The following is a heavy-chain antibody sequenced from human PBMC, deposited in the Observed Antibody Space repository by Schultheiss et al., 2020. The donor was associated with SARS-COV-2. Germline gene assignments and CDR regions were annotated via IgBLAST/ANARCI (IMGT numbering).Heavy chain of an antibody. CDR2: ISGSGGST. CDR3: AKAYYDIRPFDY. V-gene: IGHV3-23*01. D-gene: IGHD3-9*01. J-gene: IGHJ4*02. Sequence: GESLKISCAASGFTFSSYAMSWVRQAPGKGLEWVSAISGSGGSTYYADSVKGRFTISRDNSKNTLYLQMNSLRAEDTAVYYCAKAYYDIRPFDYWGQGTLVNGSS. CDR1: GFTFSSYA.